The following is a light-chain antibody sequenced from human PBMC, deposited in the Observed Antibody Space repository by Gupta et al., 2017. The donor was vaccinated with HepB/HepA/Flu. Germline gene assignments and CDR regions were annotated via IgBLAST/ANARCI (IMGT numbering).Light chain of an antibody. V-gene: IGLV3-1*01. Sequence: FDMSQSDSLSVSPGQTPVIACPADMLENHYVSWYQVRAGQSPMLIIYLDSQRPSGIPERFSGSRSGNTATLTISGTQPMDEADYYCQAWHPATTSYVFGPGTKVSV. CDR3: QAWHPATTSYV. J-gene: IGLJ1*01. CDR1: MLENHY. CDR2: LDS.